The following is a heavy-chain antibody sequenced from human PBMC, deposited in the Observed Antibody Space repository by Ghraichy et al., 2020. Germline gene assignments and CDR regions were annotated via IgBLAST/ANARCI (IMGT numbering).Heavy chain of an antibody. V-gene: IGHV1-2*02. CDR1: GYTFTGYY. J-gene: IGHJ6*02. D-gene: IGHD2-21*02. CDR3: ARASLCGGDCGYYYYYYGMDV. CDR2: INPNSGGT. Sequence: ASVKVSCKASGYTFTGYYMHWVRQAPGQGLEWMGWINPNSGGTNYAQKFQGRVTMTRDTSISTAYMELSRLRSDDTAVYYCARASLCGGDCGYYYYYYGMDVWGQGTTVTVSS.